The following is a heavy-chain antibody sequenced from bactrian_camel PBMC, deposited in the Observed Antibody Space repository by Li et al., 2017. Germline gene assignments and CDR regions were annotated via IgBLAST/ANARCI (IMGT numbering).Heavy chain of an antibody. CDR3: AAGDRYCYYPNLADAYY. J-gene: IGHJ4*01. D-gene: IGHD2*01. CDR2: LYTDGPKT. V-gene: IGHV3S1*01. CDR1: GYSFTSNC. Sequence: HVQLVESGGGSVQDGGSLTLSCLATGYSFTSNCMAWFRQTPGKEREAVAGLYTDGPKTYYVDPVKGRFTISREVANSAESTLYLKMNRLSADDTAMYYCAAGDRYCYYPNLADAYYWGQGTQVTVS.